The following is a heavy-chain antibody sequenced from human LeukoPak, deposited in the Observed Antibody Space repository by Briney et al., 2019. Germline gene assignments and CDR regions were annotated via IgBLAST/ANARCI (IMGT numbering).Heavy chain of an antibody. CDR2: IVVGSGNT. CDR3: AAGSGWYSPDY. J-gene: IGHJ4*02. V-gene: IGHV1-58*02. CDR1: GFTLTSSP. Sequence: KPGTSVKVSCKASGFTLTSSPMQWVRQAREQHLEWIGWIVVGSGNTNYAQKFQERVTITRDMSTTTAHMELSSLRSEDTAVYYCAAGSGWYSPDYWGQGTLVTVSS. D-gene: IGHD6-19*01.